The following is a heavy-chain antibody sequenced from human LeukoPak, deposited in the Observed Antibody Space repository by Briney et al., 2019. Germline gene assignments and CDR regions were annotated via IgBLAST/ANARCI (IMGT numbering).Heavy chain of an antibody. D-gene: IGHD2-21*02. CDR3: ARALAYCGGDCINWFDP. CDR2: IYYSGST. CDR1: GGSISSSSYY. J-gene: IGHJ5*02. Sequence: PSETLSLTCTVSGGSISSSSYYWGWIRQPPGKGLEWIGNIYYSGSTYYNPSLKSRVTISVDTSKNQFSLKLSSVTAADTAVYYCARALAYCGGDCINWFDPWGQGTLVTVSS. V-gene: IGHV4-39*07.